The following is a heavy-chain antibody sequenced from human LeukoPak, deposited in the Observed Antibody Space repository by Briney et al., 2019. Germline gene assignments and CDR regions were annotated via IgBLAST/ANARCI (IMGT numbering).Heavy chain of an antibody. D-gene: IGHD6-19*01. CDR2: IYASGNT. CDR1: GGSVSSASYY. V-gene: IGHV4-61*01. Sequence: SETLSLTCTVSGGSVSSASYYWTWIRQPPGKGLEWIGYIYASGNTNYNPSPKSRVTISVDTSKNQFSLKLSSVTAADTAVYYCARDPPVAGTSWGQGTLVTVSS. J-gene: IGHJ4*02. CDR3: ARDPPVAGTS.